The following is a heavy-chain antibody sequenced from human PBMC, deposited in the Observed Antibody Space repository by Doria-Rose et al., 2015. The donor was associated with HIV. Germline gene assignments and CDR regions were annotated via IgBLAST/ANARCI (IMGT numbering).Heavy chain of an antibody. D-gene: IGHD6-13*01. CDR3: ARIKSSRWYHKYYFDF. J-gene: IGHJ4*02. Sequence: QESGPVLVKPTETLTLTCTVSGVSLSSPGMGVSWIRQPPGKALEWLANILSDDERSYKSSLKSRLTIARSTSKSQVVLTMTDMDPVDTATYYCARIKSSRWYHKYYFDFWGQGTLVIVSA. CDR2: ILSDDER. V-gene: IGHV2-26*01. CDR1: GVSLSSPGMG.